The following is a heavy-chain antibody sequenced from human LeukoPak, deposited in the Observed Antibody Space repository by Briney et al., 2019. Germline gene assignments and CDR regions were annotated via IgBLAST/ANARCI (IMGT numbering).Heavy chain of an antibody. J-gene: IGHJ5*02. D-gene: IGHD2-15*01. CDR2: IYYSGST. CDR1: GGSISGYY. Sequence: ASETLSLTCTVSGGSISGYYWSWIRQPPGKGLEWIGYIYYSGSTNYNPSLKSRVTISVDTSKNQFSLKLSSVTAADTAVYYCAKIGYCSGDSCRGFDPWGQGTLVTVSS. CDR3: AKIGYCSGDSCRGFDP. V-gene: IGHV4-59*08.